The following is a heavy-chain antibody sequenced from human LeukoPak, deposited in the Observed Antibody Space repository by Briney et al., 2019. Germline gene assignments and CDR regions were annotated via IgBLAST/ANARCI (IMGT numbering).Heavy chain of an antibody. CDR3: ARGERPGCDY. D-gene: IGHD6-6*01. Sequence: SETLSLTCTVSGGSITSYYWSWIRQPPGKGLEWIGYISYSRSTNYNPSLKSRATTSLDTSKNQFSLNLNSVTAADTAVYYCARGERPGCDYWGQGTLVTVSS. J-gene: IGHJ4*02. V-gene: IGHV4-59*01. CDR1: GGSITSYY. CDR2: ISYSRST.